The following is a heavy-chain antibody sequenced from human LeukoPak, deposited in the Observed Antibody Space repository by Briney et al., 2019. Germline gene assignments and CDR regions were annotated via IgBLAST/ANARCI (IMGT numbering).Heavy chain of an antibody. D-gene: IGHD6-13*01. Sequence: ASVTVSFKASGYTFTNYYTHWVRQAPGQGLEGMGIINPTTGDTTYAQKFQGRLTMTRDMSTSTVYMELSSLTSEDTAVFYCARYGFSTVWQGGWHAFDIWGQGTVVTVSS. J-gene: IGHJ3*02. V-gene: IGHV1-46*01. CDR1: GYTFTNYY. CDR2: INPTTGDT. CDR3: ARYGFSTVWQGGWHAFDI.